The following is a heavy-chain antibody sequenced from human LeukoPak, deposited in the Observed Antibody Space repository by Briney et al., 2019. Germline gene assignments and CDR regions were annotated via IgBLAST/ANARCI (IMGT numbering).Heavy chain of an antibody. CDR1: GFTFSSYA. J-gene: IGHJ4*02. V-gene: IGHV3-23*01. CDR3: AKSFGGTTVTTGY. CDR2: IGGSGGST. Sequence: GGSLRLSCAASGFTFSSYAMSWVRQAPGKGLEWVSAIGGSGGSTYYADSVKGRFTISRDNSKNTLYLQMNSLRAEDTAVYYCAKSFGGTTVTTGYWGQGTLVTVSS. D-gene: IGHD4-17*01.